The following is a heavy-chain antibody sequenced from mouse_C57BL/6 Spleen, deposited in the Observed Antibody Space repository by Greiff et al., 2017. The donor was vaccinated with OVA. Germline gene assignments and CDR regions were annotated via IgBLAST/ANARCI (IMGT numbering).Heavy chain of an antibody. D-gene: IGHD2-12*01. CDR2: IDPEDGDT. J-gene: IGHJ1*03. CDR3: TTRDSREDFDV. V-gene: IGHV14-1*01. CDR1: GFNFKDYY. Sequence: VQLQQSGAELVRPGASVKLSCTASGFNFKDYYMHWVKQRPEQGLEWIGRIDPEDGDTEYAPKFQGKATMTADTSSNTAYLQLSSLTSEDTAVYYCTTRDSREDFDVWGTGTTVTVSS.